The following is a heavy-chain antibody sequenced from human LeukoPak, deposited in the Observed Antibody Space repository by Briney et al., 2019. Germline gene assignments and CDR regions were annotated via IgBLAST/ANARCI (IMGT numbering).Heavy chain of an antibody. CDR2: LSGSGGST. J-gene: IGHJ4*02. D-gene: IGHD2-15*01. CDR3: AKGRCSGGSCYGRGFDY. Sequence: GGSLRLSCAASGFTFDTYAMSWVRQAPGKGLEWVSGLSGSGGSTYYADSVKGRFTISRDNAKNTLYLQMNSLRAEDTAVYYCAKGRCSGGSCYGRGFDYWGQGTLVIVSS. V-gene: IGHV3-23*01. CDR1: GFTFDTYA.